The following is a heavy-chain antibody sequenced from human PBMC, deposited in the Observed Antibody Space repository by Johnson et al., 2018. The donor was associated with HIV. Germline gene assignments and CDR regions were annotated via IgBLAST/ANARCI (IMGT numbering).Heavy chain of an antibody. D-gene: IGHD2-2*01. CDR2: ISASGGST. Sequence: VQLVESGGGLVQPGGSLRLSCAASGFTFTSYAMNWVRQAPGKGLEWVSAISASGGSTYYADSVKGRFTISRDNSKNTLYVQMNSLRAEDTAVYYCARRSAIKDAFDIGGQGTMVTVSS. J-gene: IGHJ3*02. CDR1: GFTFTSYA. CDR3: ARRSAIKDAFDI. V-gene: IGHV3-23*04.